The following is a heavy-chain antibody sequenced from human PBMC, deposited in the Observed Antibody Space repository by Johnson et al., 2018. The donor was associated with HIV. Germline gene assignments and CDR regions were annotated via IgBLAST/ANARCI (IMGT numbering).Heavy chain of an antibody. D-gene: IGHD1-26*01. CDR1: GFTVSSNY. Sequence: VQLVESGGGLIQPGGSLRLSCAASGFTVSSNYMNWVRQAPGKGLDWVAVIFNSGTTYYAASVKGRFTISRDNSNNTLYLQMSSLRAEDTAVYYCATDPGGSYFGYRAYAFDIWGQGTMVTVSS. V-gene: IGHV3-66*03. CDR2: IFNSGTT. CDR3: ATDPGGSYFGYRAYAFDI. J-gene: IGHJ3*02.